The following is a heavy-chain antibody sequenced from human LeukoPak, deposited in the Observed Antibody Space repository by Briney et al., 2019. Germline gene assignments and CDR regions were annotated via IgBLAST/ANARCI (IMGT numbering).Heavy chain of an antibody. D-gene: IGHD3-22*01. Sequence: ASVKVSCKASGGTFSSYAISWVRQAPGQGLEWMGGIIPIFGTANYAQKFQGRVTITADKPTGTAYMELSSLRSEDTAVYYCVRDYDISGPQKNFFDYWGQGTLVTVSS. J-gene: IGHJ4*02. CDR2: IIPIFGTA. CDR1: GGTFSSYA. CDR3: VRDYDISGPQKNFFDY. V-gene: IGHV1-69*06.